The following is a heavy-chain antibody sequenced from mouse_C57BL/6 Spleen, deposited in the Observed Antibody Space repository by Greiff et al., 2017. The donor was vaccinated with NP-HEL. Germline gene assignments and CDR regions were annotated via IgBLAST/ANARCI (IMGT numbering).Heavy chain of an antibody. J-gene: IGHJ1*03. Sequence: EVKLVESGGGLVKPGGSLKLSCAASGFTFSSYAMSWVRQTPEKRLEWVATISDGGSYTYYPDNVKGRFTISRDNAKNNLYLQMSHLKSEDTAMYYCARGNYGSSEWYFDVWGTGTTVTVSS. CDR2: ISDGGSYT. CDR1: GFTFSSYA. V-gene: IGHV5-4*03. D-gene: IGHD1-1*01. CDR3: ARGNYGSSEWYFDV.